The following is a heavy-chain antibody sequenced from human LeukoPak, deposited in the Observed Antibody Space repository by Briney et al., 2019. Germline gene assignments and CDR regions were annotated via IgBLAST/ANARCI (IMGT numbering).Heavy chain of an antibody. V-gene: IGHV3-23*01. CDR3: AKDPGLRYFDWFPRSGFDY. Sequence: GGSLRLSRAASGFTFSNFAMSWVRQAPGKGLEWVSRIRPDGSGSNYADSVKGRFTISRDNAKNTVYLQMNSLRAEDTAVYYCAKDPGLRYFDWFPRSGFDYWGQGTLVTVSS. CDR2: IRPDGSGS. D-gene: IGHD3-9*01. CDR1: GFTFSNFA. J-gene: IGHJ4*02.